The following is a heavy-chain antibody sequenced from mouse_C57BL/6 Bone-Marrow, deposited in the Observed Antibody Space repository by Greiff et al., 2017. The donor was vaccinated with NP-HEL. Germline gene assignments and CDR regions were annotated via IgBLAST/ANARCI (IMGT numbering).Heavy chain of an antibody. D-gene: IGHD2-1*01. J-gene: IGHJ2*01. CDR1: GFNIKDDY. CDR2: IDPENGDT. CDR3: TTWGWYPFDY. Sequence: EVMLVESGAELVRPGASVKLSCTASGFNIKDDYMHWVKQRPEQGLEWIGWIDPENGDTEYASKFQGKATITADTSSNTAYLQLSSLTSEDTAVYYCTTWGWYPFDYWGQGTTLTVSS. V-gene: IGHV14-4*01.